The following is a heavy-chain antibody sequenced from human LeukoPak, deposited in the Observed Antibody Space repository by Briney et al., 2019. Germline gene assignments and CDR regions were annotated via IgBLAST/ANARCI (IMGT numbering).Heavy chain of an antibody. CDR1: GGSISSYY. CDR2: IYTSGST. Sequence: SETLSLTCTVSGGSISSYYWSWIRQPAGKGLEWIGRIYTSGSTNYNPSLKSRVTMSVDTSKNQSSLKLSSVTAADTAVYYCARDAYCSSTSCYIGTTYYYYYMDVWGKGTTVTVSS. CDR3: ARDAYCSSTSCYIGTTYYYYYMDV. V-gene: IGHV4-4*07. D-gene: IGHD2-2*02. J-gene: IGHJ6*03.